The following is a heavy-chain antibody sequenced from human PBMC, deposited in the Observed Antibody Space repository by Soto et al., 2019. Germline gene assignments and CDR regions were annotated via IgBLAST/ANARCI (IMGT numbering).Heavy chain of an antibody. V-gene: IGHV4-61*01. CDR3: ARAGSTAAC. CDR1: GDSVSSGNYY. D-gene: IGHD2-15*01. J-gene: IGHJ4*02. CDR2: IYYSGST. Sequence: QVQLQESGPGLVKPSETLSLTCTVSGDSVSSGNYYWTWIRQPPGKGLEWFGHIYYSGSTNYTSSLKSRLTISIDASKNQFSLKVRSVTAADTAVYYCARAGSTAACWGQGTLVTVSS.